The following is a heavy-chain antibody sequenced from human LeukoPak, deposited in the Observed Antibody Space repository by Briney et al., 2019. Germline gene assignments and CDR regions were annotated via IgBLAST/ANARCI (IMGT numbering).Heavy chain of an antibody. Sequence: GGSLRLSCAASGFTFSSYAMHWVRQAPGKGLEWVPFISYDGSNKYYADSVKGRFTISRDNSKNTLYLQMNSLRAEDTAAYYCAREADCSGGSCYSGFDYWGQGILVIVSS. D-gene: IGHD2-15*01. CDR3: AREADCSGGSCYSGFDY. CDR1: GFTFSSYA. J-gene: IGHJ4*02. CDR2: ISYDGSNK. V-gene: IGHV3-30-3*01.